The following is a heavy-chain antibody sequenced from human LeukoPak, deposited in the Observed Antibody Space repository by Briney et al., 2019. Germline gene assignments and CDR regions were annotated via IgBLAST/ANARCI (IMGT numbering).Heavy chain of an antibody. J-gene: IGHJ4*02. Sequence: PGGSLRLSCAASGFTFSSYGMSWVRQAPGKGLEWVSAISGSGGSTYYADSVKGRSTISRDSSKNTLYLQMNSLRAEDTAVYYCAKGSVAVAGSDFDYWGQGTLVTVSS. CDR1: GFTFSSYG. CDR2: ISGSGGST. D-gene: IGHD6-19*01. CDR3: AKGSVAVAGSDFDY. V-gene: IGHV3-23*01.